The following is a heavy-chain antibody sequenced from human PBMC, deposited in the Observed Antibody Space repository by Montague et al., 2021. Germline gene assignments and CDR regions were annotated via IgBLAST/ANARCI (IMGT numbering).Heavy chain of an antibody. J-gene: IGHJ4*02. Sequence: SLRLSCAASGFTFTDYSPEPVTESRNSGVDRNSTRLNYNHGYKPYAVSVEGRFTISRDNSRNTVYLQMNSLTAADTAVYFCVTWIRNHLDYWGQGT. V-gene: IGHV3-30*07. D-gene: IGHD2-2*03. CDR1: GFTFTDYS. CDR3: VTWIRNHLDY. CDR2: LNYNHGY.